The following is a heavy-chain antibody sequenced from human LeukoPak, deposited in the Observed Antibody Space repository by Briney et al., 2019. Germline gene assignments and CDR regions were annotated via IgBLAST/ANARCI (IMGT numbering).Heavy chain of an antibody. Sequence: GVSVKVSCMASRYTFSGTGRHLFWPPPAPGQGLEGMGWIYPCTDHSHPAQKFQGRVAMTSDTSISTAYMELSRLRPDDTAVYYCTRDGRAQWVDFDYWGQGTLVTVSS. V-gene: IGHV1-2*02. CDR3: TRDGRAQWVDFDY. J-gene: IGHJ4*02. CDR2: IYPCTDHS. CDR1: RYTFSGTGRH. D-gene: IGHD6-19*01.